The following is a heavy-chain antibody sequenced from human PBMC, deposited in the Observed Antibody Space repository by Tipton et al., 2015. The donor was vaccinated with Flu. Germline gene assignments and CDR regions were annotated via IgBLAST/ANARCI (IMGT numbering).Heavy chain of an antibody. CDR2: IYYIGST. CDR3: ARVHGDLGSLRFDP. CDR1: GDSISNNVY. V-gene: IGHV4-31*03. J-gene: IGHJ5*02. D-gene: IGHD3-10*01. Sequence: TLSLTCTVSGDSISNNVYWGWVRQHPGKGLEWIGYIYYIGSTFYNPSLETRTSISVDTSENRFSLEMKSVTAADTAVYYCARVHGDLGSLRFDPWGQGLLVTVSS.